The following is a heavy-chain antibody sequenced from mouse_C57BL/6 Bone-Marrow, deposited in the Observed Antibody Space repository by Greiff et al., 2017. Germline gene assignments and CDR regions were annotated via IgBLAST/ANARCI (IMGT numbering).Heavy chain of an antibody. CDR2: IDPNSGGT. D-gene: IGHD1-1*01. CDR3: ATDYYGSSYWWYFDV. Sequence: VQLQQPGAELVKPGASVKLSCKASGYTFTSYWMHWVKQRPGRGLEWIGRIDPNSGGTKYNEKFKSKATLTVDKSSSTAYMELRSLTSEDSAVXFCATDYYGSSYWWYFDVWGTGTTVTVSS. V-gene: IGHV1-62-3*01. J-gene: IGHJ1*03. CDR1: GYTFTSYW.